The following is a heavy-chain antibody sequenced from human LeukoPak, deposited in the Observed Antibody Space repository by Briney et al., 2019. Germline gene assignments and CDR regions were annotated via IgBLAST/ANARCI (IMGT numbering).Heavy chain of an antibody. CDR3: AREMAMAVAGISWFDP. Sequence: PGGSLRLSCEGSAFIFSGHWMNWVRQTPGKGLEWVASIKEDGSERQYVDSVKGRFSISRDNTKGSLFLQLNSLRAEDTAVYYCAREMAMAVAGISWFDPWGQGTLVTVSS. V-gene: IGHV3-7*03. CDR1: AFIFSGHW. D-gene: IGHD6-19*01. J-gene: IGHJ5*02. CDR2: IKEDGSER.